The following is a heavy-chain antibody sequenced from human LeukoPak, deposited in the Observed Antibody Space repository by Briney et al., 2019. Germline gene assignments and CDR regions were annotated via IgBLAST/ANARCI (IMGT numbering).Heavy chain of an antibody. CDR2: IYSGGST. J-gene: IGHJ4*02. CDR1: GFTVSSNY. V-gene: IGHV3-53*01. D-gene: IGHD1-26*01. CDR3: AKGPTRLMGSYPIDY. Sequence: AGGSLRLSCAASGFTVSSNYMSWVRQAPGKGLEWVSVIYSGGSTYYADSVKGRFTISRDNSKNTLYLQMNSLRAEDTAVYYCAKGPTRLMGSYPIDYWGQGTLVTVSS.